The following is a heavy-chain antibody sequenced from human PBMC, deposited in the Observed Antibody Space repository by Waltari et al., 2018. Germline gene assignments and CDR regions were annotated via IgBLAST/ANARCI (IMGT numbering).Heavy chain of an antibody. D-gene: IGHD5-12*01. J-gene: IGHJ4*02. CDR1: GYTFTDYY. V-gene: IGHV1-69-2*01. CDR2: VDPEGVET. CDR3: ATGLLLHGYSGYDSDY. Sequence: EVQLVQSGAEVKKPGATVKISCKVSGYTFTDYYMHWVQQAPGKGLEWMGLVDPEGVETRYAAKCKGRVTIAADTATDTAYMELSSLRSEDTAVYYCATGLLLHGYSGYDSDYWGQGTLVTVSS.